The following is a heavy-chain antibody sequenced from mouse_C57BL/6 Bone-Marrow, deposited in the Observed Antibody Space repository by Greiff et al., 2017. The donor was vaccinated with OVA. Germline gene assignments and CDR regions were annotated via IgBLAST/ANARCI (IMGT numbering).Heavy chain of an antibody. CDR3: VRGGWYFDV. J-gene: IGHJ1*03. CDR2: INPNNGGT. CDR1: GYTFTDYY. Sequence: VQLQQSGPELVKPGASVKISCKASGYTFTDYYMNWVKQSHGKSLEWIGDINPNNGGTSYNQKFKGKATLTVDKSSSTAYMELRSLTSEDSAVYYCVRGGWYFDVWGTGTTVTVSS. V-gene: IGHV1-26*01.